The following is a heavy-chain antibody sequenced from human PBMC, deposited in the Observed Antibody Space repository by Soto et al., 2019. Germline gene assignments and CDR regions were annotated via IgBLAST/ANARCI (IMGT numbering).Heavy chain of an antibody. D-gene: IGHD2-2*03. CDR1: GFTFSAYW. CDR3: ARGYGWILRR. V-gene: IGHV3-7*04. J-gene: IGHJ4*02. Sequence: EVQLVESGGGLVQPGPSLRLSCAASGFTFSAYWMSWVRQAPGKGLEWVAIIKQDGSDKIYVDSVKGRFSVSRDNAKNSLYLEMNSLTGEDTAVYFWARGYGWILRRWGQGTLVTVSS. CDR2: IKQDGSDK.